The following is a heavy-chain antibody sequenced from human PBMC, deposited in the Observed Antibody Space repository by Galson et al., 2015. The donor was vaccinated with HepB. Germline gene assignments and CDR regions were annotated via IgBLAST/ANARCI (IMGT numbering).Heavy chain of an antibody. CDR2: FDPAEHET. CDR1: GYTLADFP. V-gene: IGHV1-24*01. CDR3: ASSRSYLPGWDLFDY. D-gene: IGHD1-26*01. Sequence: SVKVSCKVSGYTLADFPMHWVRQAPGEGPEWMGGFDPAEHETIYAQKFQGRITMTEDTSAETAYMELSSLTSEDTAVYYCASSRSYLPGWDLFDYWGQGTLVTVSS. J-gene: IGHJ4*02.